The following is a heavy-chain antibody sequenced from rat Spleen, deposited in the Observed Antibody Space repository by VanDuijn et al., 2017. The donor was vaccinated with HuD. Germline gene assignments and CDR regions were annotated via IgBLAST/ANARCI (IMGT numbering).Heavy chain of an antibody. Sequence: EVQLVETGGGLVQPGRSLKLSCAASGFTFSDYGMAWIRQAPGKGLEWVASISKTGDSTYYADSVRGRFTISRDTAKSTLYLQMNSLRSDDTATYYCTREGLQWNFDYWGQGVMVTVSS. V-gene: IGHV5-31*01. D-gene: IGHD1-1*01. J-gene: IGHJ2*01. CDR3: TREGLQWNFDY. CDR1: GFTFSDYG. CDR2: ISKTGDST.